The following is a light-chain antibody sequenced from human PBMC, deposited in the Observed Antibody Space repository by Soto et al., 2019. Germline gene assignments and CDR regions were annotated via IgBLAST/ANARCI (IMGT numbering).Light chain of an antibody. Sequence: EIVLTQSPGTLSLSPGERATLSCRASHSVSSSYLAWYQQKPGQAPRLLIYGASSSATGIPDRFSGRGSGTDFTLTISRMEPEAFAVAYCQQYSSSPVYTFCKGTKLEIK. CDR1: HSVSSSY. V-gene: IGKV3-20*01. CDR2: GAS. CDR3: QQYSSSPVYT. J-gene: IGKJ2*01.